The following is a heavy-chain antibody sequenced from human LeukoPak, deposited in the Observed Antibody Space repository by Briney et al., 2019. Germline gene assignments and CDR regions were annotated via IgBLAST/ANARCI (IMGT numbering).Heavy chain of an antibody. Sequence: NSGGSLRLSCAASGLTFGDYYMSWIRQAPGKGLEWVSYISSSSSYTNYADSVKGRFTISRDNAKNSLYLQMNSLRAEDTAAYYCARSPSYCSSTSFQRGNWFDPWGQGTLVTVSS. V-gene: IGHV3-11*03. D-gene: IGHD2-2*01. CDR2: ISSSSSYT. CDR1: GLTFGDYY. J-gene: IGHJ5*02. CDR3: ARSPSYCSSTSFQRGNWFDP.